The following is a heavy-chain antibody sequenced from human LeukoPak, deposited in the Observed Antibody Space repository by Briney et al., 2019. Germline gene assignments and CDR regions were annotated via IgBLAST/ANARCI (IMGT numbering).Heavy chain of an antibody. CDR3: AREIGVLTDY. CDR2: ISYDGSNK. J-gene: IGHJ4*02. Sequence: GGSLRLSCAASGFTFSSYAMHWVRKAPGKGLEWVAVISYDGSNKYYADSVKGRFTISRDNSKNTLYLQMNSLRAEDTAVYYCAREIGVLTDYWGQGTLVTVSS. D-gene: IGHD2-21*01. V-gene: IGHV3-30-3*01. CDR1: GFTFSSYA.